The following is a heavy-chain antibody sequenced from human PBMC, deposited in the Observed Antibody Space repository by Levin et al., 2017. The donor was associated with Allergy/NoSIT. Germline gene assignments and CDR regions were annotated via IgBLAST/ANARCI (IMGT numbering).Heavy chain of an antibody. CDR2: INGDGSST. V-gene: IGHV3-74*01. Sequence: LSLPCAASGFTFRSYWMHWVRQAPGKGLVWVSRINGDGSSTNYADSVKGRFTISRDNAKNTLYLQMNSLRSDDTALYYCARALIVGATSGGDYWGQGTLVTVSS. J-gene: IGHJ4*02. CDR3: ARALIVGATSGGDY. CDR1: GFTFRSYW. D-gene: IGHD1-26*01.